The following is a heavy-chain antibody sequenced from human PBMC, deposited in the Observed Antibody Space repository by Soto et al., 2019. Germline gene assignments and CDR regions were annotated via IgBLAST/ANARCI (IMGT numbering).Heavy chain of an antibody. V-gene: IGHV3-15*07. D-gene: IGHD3-16*02. CDR3: TGQVIVSGAPVIY. Sequence: EVQVVESGGGFVEPGGPLRLSCEAPGLIFTGAWLTWVRQAPGKGLEWVGRIKSEIDGGTKDFAEPVKDRFTMSRDDAEISLSLQMNSMKAGGTAMCYCTGQVIVSGAPVIYWRQGILVSVSS. CDR2: IKSEIDGGTK. CDR1: GLIFTGAW. J-gene: IGHJ4*02.